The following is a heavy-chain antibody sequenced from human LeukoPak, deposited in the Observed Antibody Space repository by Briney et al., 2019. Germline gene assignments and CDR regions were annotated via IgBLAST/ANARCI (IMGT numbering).Heavy chain of an antibody. Sequence: GGPLRLSCAASGFTFSSYSMNWVRQAPGKGLEWVSYISSSSSTIYYADSVKGRFTISRDNAKNSLYLQMNSLRAEDTAVHYCASVDSSGYSFYYYYMDVWGKGTTVTVSS. J-gene: IGHJ6*03. CDR1: GFTFSSYS. CDR2: ISSSSSTI. D-gene: IGHD3-22*01. V-gene: IGHV3-48*04. CDR3: ASVDSSGYSFYYYYMDV.